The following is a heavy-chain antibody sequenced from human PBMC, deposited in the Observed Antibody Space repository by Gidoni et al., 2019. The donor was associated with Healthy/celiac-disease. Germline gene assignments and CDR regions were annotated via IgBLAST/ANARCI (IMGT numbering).Heavy chain of an antibody. CDR1: GFTFSDPY. V-gene: IGHV3-72*01. CDR2: TRNKANSYTT. Sequence: EVQLVESGGGLVQPGGSLRLSCAASGFTFSDPYMDWVRQAPGKGLEWVGRTRNKANSYTTEYAASVKGRFTISRDDSKNSLYLQMNSLKTEDTAVYYCARVRGVAAPYYFDYWGQGTLVTVSS. D-gene: IGHD6-13*01. CDR3: ARVRGVAAPYYFDY. J-gene: IGHJ4*02.